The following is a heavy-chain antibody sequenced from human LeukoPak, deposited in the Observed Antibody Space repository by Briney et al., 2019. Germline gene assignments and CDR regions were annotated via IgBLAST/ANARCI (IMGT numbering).Heavy chain of an antibody. CDR3: ARGKYDILTGYLRVPPDY. J-gene: IGHJ4*02. V-gene: IGHV3-11*05. CDR2: ISSSSSYT. CDR1: GFTFSDYY. D-gene: IGHD3-9*01. Sequence: GGSLRLSCAASGFTFSDYYMSWIRQAPGKGVEWVSYISSSSSYTNYADSVKGRLTIYRENAKKSLYLQMNSLRAEDTAVYYCARGKYDILTGYLRVPPDYWGQGTLVTVSS.